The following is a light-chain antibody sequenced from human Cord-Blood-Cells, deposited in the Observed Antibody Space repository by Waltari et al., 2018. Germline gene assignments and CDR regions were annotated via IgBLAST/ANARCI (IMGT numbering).Light chain of an antibody. CDR1: QGISSA. CDR3: QQFNSYPIT. J-gene: IGKJ5*01. CDR2: DAS. Sequence: AVQLTQSPSSLSASVGDRVTITCRASQGISSALAWYQQKPGKAPKLLIYDASSLESGVPSRFSGSGSGTDFTLTISSLQPEDFATYYCQQFNSYPITFGQGTRLEIK. V-gene: IGKV1-13*02.